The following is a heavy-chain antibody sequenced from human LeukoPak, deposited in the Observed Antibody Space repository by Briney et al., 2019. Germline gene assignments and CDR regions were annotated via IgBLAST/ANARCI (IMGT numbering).Heavy chain of an antibody. D-gene: IGHD6-25*01. Sequence: ASVKVSCKASGYTFTGYYMHWVRQAPGQGLEWMGRINPNSGGTNYAQKFQGRVTTTRDTSISTAYMELSRLRSDDTAVYYCARAATRGGEDYYYMDVWGKGTTVTVSS. V-gene: IGHV1-2*06. J-gene: IGHJ6*03. CDR2: INPNSGGT. CDR1: GYTFTGYY. CDR3: ARAATRGGEDYYYMDV.